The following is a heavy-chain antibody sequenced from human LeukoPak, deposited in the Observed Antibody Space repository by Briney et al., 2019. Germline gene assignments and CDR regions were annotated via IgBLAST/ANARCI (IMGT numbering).Heavy chain of an antibody. CDR1: GGSFSGYY. D-gene: IGHD3-10*01. J-gene: IGHJ3*02. V-gene: IGHV4-34*01. CDR2: INHSGST. CDR3: AKSNGYGLVDI. Sequence: SETLSLTCAVYGGSFSGYYWSWVRQPPGKGLEWIGEINHSGSTNYNPSLKSRVTISVDTSRNQFSLKLNSVTAAATAVYYCAKSNGYGLVDIWGQGTMVTVSS.